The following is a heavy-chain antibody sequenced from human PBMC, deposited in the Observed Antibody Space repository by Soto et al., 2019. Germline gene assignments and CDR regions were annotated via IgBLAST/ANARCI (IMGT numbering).Heavy chain of an antibody. CDR1: GVTFSNGW. Sequence: EVQLVESGGGLVEPGGSLRLSCAVSGVTFSNGWMNWVRQAPGKGLEWVGRIKKTNEGGTTDYAAPVKGRFTISRDDSKNILYLQMNSLETDDTAVYYCTTATCSELYWGQGTLVTVSS. CDR2: IKKTNEGGTT. D-gene: IGHD2-15*01. J-gene: IGHJ4*02. V-gene: IGHV3-15*07. CDR3: TTATCSELY.